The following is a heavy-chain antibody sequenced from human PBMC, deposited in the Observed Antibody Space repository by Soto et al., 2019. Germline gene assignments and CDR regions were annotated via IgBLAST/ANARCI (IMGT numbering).Heavy chain of an antibody. J-gene: IGHJ4*02. CDR3: AHGSCFGADCYPEPYFDF. CDR1: GFSLSTTEEG. V-gene: IGHV2-5*02. Sequence: QITLKESGPTLVKPTQTLTLTCTFSGFSLSTTEEGVGWIRQPPGKAPEWLALIYWDDDKRYSPSLKTRLTITNDTSKNQVVLTVSNVDPVDTATYYCAHGSCFGADCYPEPYFDFWGQGIVVTVSS. CDR2: IYWDDDK. D-gene: IGHD2-21*02.